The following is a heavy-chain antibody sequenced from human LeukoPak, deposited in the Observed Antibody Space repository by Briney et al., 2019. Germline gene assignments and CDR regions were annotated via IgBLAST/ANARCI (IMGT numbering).Heavy chain of an antibody. CDR3: ARDVVAAAGSWDY. J-gene: IGHJ4*02. CDR2: IYASGST. D-gene: IGHD6-13*01. CDR1: GGSTSSYY. Sequence: SETLSLTCTVSGGSTSSYYWSWIRQPAGKGLEWIGRIYASGSTTYNPSLKSRVTMSVDTSKNQFSLNLSSVTAADTAVYYCARDVVAAAGSWDYWGQGTLVTVSS. V-gene: IGHV4-4*07.